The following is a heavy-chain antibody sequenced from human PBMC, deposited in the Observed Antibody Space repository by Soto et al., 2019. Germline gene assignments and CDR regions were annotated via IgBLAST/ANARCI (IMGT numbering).Heavy chain of an antibody. D-gene: IGHD3-10*01. CDR3: ARAHGSGHNWFDP. V-gene: IGHV6-1*01. CDR1: GDSVSSNSAA. CDR2: TYYRSKWYN. J-gene: IGHJ5*02. Sequence: SQTLSLTCAISGDSVSSNSAAWNWIRQSPSRGLEWLGRTYYRSKWYNDYAVSVKSRIAISPDTSKNQLSLQLNSVTPEDTAVYYCARAHGSGHNWFDPWGQGTPVTVSS.